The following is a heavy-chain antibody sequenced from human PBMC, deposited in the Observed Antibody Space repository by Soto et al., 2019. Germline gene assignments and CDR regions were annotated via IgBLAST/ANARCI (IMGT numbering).Heavy chain of an antibody. CDR2: IYYSGST. D-gene: IGHD3-16*02. Sequence: PSETLSLTCTVSGGSISSDGYYWSWIRQHPGKVLEWIGYIYYSGSTYYNPSLKSRVTISVDTSKNQFSLKLSSVTAADTAVYYCASAVVFVRSFDPWGQGTLVTVSS. CDR3: ASAVVFVRSFDP. J-gene: IGHJ5*02. CDR1: GGSISSDGYY. V-gene: IGHV4-31*03.